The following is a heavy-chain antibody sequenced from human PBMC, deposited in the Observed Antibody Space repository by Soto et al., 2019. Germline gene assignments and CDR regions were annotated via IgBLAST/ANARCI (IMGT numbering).Heavy chain of an antibody. Sequence: QVQLVQSGPELKKPGASVKVSCKASGFTLITYGIDWVRQAPGQGLEWMGWIGANEGYTNFAQKLQGRVTLTTDTSTDTAYMELRSLRSDDTALYYCARHRSSGWPETSEFDSWGQGTLVTVAS. J-gene: IGHJ4*02. V-gene: IGHV1-18*01. D-gene: IGHD6-19*01. CDR2: IGANEGYT. CDR1: GFTLITYG. CDR3: ARHRSSGWPETSEFDS.